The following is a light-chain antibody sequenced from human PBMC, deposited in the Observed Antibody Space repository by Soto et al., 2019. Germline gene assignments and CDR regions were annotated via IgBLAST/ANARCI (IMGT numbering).Light chain of an antibody. CDR3: QQYGTSPWT. V-gene: IGKV3-20*01. Sequence: DIVLTQPPGTLYLSPGERATLSCRASQSVSSGYLAWYQQRPGQAPRLLIYGASTRATGIPDRFSGSGSGTDFTLTISRLEPEDFAVYYCQQYGTSPWTFGQGTKVDI. CDR1: QSVSSGY. CDR2: GAS. J-gene: IGKJ1*01.